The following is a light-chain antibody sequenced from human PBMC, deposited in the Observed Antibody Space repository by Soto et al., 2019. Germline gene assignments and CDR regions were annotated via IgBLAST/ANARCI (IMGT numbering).Light chain of an antibody. CDR1: SYNIGSTYD. CDR3: QSYDDSLSVHYV. Sequence: QSVLTQPPSVSGAPGQRVTISCTGSSYNIGSTYDVQWYQQLPGTAPKLLIHGNTNRPSGVPDRFSGSKSGTSASLAITGLQADDEADYYCQSYDDSLSVHYVFGTGTKLTVL. CDR2: GNT. J-gene: IGLJ1*01. V-gene: IGLV1-40*01.